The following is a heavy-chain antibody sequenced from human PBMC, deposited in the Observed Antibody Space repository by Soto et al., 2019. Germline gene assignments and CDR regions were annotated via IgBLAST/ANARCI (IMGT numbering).Heavy chain of an antibody. Sequence: GGSLRLSCAASGFTFSSYAMNWVRQAPGKGLEWVSTISESGGRTYHADSVKGRFTISRDNSKNTLYLQMNSLRAEDTAVYYCARVQLGTATTRPLDYWGQGTLVTVSS. CDR3: ARVQLGTATTRPLDY. J-gene: IGHJ4*02. CDR2: ISESGGRT. V-gene: IGHV3-23*01. CDR1: GFTFSSYA. D-gene: IGHD1-1*01.